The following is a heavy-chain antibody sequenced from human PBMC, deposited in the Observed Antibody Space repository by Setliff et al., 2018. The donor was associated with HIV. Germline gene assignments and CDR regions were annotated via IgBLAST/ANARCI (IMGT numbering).Heavy chain of an antibody. CDR2: ISHTGST. CDR3: ARDKRYRFPFDS. D-gene: IGHD2-2*02. V-gene: IGHV4-34*01. CDR1: GGSFSAYY. J-gene: IGHJ4*02. Sequence: SETLSLTCAVYGGSFSAYYWSWIRQSPEMGLEWIAEISHTGSTKYNLSLGSRVTISLATSKNQFSLSLRSLSAADTAVYYCARDKRYRFPFDSWGQGTLVTVSS.